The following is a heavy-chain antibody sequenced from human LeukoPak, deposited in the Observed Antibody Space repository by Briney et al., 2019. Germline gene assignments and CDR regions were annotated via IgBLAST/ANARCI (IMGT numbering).Heavy chain of an antibody. J-gene: IGHJ4*02. CDR3: AKIFPVLAVAGYFDY. CDR2: ISGSGGNT. V-gene: IGHV3-23*01. Sequence: SGGSLRLSCAASGFTFSSYAMSWVRQAPGKGLEWVSVISGSGGNTYYADSVKGRFTISRDNSKNTLYLQMNSLRAEDTAVYYCAKIFPVLAVAGYFDYWGQGTLVTVSS. CDR1: GFTFSSYA. D-gene: IGHD6-19*01.